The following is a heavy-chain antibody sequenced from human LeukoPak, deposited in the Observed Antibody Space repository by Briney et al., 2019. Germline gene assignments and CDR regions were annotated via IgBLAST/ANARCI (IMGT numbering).Heavy chain of an antibody. J-gene: IGHJ3*02. V-gene: IGHV4-38-2*02. CDR3: ARVELGDSSGYHPGLPAKHDAFDI. D-gene: IGHD3-22*01. CDR2: FYHSGST. Sequence: PSETLSLTCTGSGYSISSGYYWGWIRQPPGKGLEWIGSFYHSGSTYYNPSLKSRVTISVDTSKNQFSLKLSSVTAADTAVYYCARVELGDSSGYHPGLPAKHDAFDIWGQGTMVTVSS. CDR1: GYSISSGYY.